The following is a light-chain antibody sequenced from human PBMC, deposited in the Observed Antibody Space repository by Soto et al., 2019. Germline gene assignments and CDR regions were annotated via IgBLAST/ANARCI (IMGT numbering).Light chain of an antibody. J-gene: IGKJ2*01. CDR1: QSISNN. Sequence: EMTQSPSSLSASVGDRVTITCRASQSISNNLNWYQFKPGKAPKLLIYAASNLHSRAPSSFSGTGSVADVALTISLLQRGDSATFYCQQSDGPTYTFGLGNKLEIK. V-gene: IGKV1-39*01. CDR2: AAS. CDR3: QQSDGPTYT.